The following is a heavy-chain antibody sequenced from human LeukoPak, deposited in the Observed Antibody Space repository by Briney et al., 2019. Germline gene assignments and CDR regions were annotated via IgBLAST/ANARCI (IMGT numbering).Heavy chain of an antibody. Sequence: PLSLTCTVSGVSISRGGYSWSWIRQPPGKGLVWFGYVYHCGSTTDNPSLKSRLTISVDTSNHRFSLRQRSVTAADTAVYYCARGRYSSGWFKEKTWFDPWGQGALVTVSS. V-gene: IGHV4-30-4*07. CDR1: GVSISRGGYS. CDR2: VYHCGST. J-gene: IGHJ5*02. CDR3: ARGRYSSGWFKEKTWFDP. D-gene: IGHD6-19*01.